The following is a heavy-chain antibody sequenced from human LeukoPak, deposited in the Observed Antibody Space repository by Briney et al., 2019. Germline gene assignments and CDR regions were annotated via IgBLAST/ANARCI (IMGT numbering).Heavy chain of an antibody. D-gene: IGHD6-13*01. CDR1: GFTFSSYS. J-gene: IGHJ4*02. V-gene: IGHV3-21*01. Sequence: GSLRLSCAASGFTFSSYSMNWVRQAPGKGLEWVSSISRSKDYIFYADSVKGRFTISRDNAKNSLYLQMYSLRAEDTAVYYCARSPSVAAAGISDYWGQGTLVTVSS. CDR3: ARSPSVAAAGISDY. CDR2: ISRSKDYI.